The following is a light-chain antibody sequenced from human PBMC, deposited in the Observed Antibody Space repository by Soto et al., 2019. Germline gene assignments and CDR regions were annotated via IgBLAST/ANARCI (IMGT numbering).Light chain of an antibody. CDR3: QQYGNYYT. J-gene: IGKJ2*01. Sequence: DIQMTQSPSTLSAYVGDRVTITCRASQSISTWLAWYQQKPGKAPKLLIYDASSLESGVPSRFSGSGSGTEFTLTITRLQPDDFATYYCQQYGNYYTFGQGTNLEIK. CDR1: QSISTW. V-gene: IGKV1-5*01. CDR2: DAS.